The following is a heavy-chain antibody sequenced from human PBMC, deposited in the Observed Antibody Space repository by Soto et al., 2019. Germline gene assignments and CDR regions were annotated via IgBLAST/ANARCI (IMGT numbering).Heavy chain of an antibody. D-gene: IGHD6-19*01. CDR2: ISAYNGNT. V-gene: IGHV1-18*04. CDR3: ARVRSSCWYQVIDY. CDR1: GYTFTSYG. J-gene: IGHJ4*02. Sequence: ASVKVSCKASGYTFTSYGISWVRQAPGQGLEWMGWISAYNGNTNYAQKLQGRVTMTTDTSTSTAYMELRSLRSDDTAVYYCARVRSSCWYQVIDYWGQGTLVTAPQ.